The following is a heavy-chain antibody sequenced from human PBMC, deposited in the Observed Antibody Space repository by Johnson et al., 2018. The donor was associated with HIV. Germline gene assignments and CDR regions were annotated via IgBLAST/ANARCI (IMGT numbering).Heavy chain of an antibody. CDR2: ISGSGGST. J-gene: IGHJ3*02. CDR3: AKAGQMVAATSAFDI. CDR1: GFTFSSYA. Sequence: VQLVESGGGLVQPGGSLRLSCAASGFTFSSYAMTWVRQAPGKGLEWVSSISGSGGSTYYADSVKGQFTISRDNSKNTLYLQMSSLRAEDTAIYYCAKAGQMVAATSAFDIWGQGTMVTVSS. D-gene: IGHD2-15*01. V-gene: IGHV3-23*04.